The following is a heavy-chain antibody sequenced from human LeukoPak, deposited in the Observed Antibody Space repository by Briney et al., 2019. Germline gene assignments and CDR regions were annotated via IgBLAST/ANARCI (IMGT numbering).Heavy chain of an antibody. Sequence: PSETLSLTCTVSGGSISIYYWSWIRQPAGKGLEWIGHIYTSGSTNYNPSLKSRVTISVDTSKNQFSLKLSSVTAADTAVYYCAGTGYCSSTSCPGAYYYYYYMDVWGKGTTVTISS. D-gene: IGHD2-2*01. J-gene: IGHJ6*03. V-gene: IGHV4-4*07. CDR2: IYTSGST. CDR1: GGSISIYY. CDR3: AGTGYCSSTSCPGAYYYYYYMDV.